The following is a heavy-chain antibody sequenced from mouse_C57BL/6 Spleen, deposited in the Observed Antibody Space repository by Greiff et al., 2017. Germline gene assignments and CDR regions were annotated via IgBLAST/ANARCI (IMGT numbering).Heavy chain of an antibody. D-gene: IGHD4-1*01. CDR2: IWSDGST. CDR3: ARPSNWDEDYAMDY. V-gene: IGHV2-6*03. Sequence: VQVVESGPGLVAPSPSLSITCTVSGFSLTSYGVHWVRQPPGKGLEWLVVIWSDGSTTYNSALKSRLSISKDNSTSQVFLKMNSLQTDDTAMYYCARPSNWDEDYAMDYWGQGTSVTVSS. CDR1: GFSLTSYG. J-gene: IGHJ4*01.